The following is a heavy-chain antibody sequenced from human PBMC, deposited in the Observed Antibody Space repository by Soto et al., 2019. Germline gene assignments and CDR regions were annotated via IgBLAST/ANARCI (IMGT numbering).Heavy chain of an antibody. V-gene: IGHV3-74*01. CDR3: TQAEMGRYSCSGNSYRRDY. CDR2: INSDGSSP. CDR1: GFTFSSYW. J-gene: IGHJ4*02. Sequence: GGSLRLSCAASGFTFSSYWMHWVRQAPGKGLVWVSRINSDGSSPSYADSVKGRFTVSRDNAKNSLYLEMNNVRADDTAMYYCTQAEMGRYSCSGNSYRRDYWGQGTLVTVS. D-gene: IGHD6-19*01.